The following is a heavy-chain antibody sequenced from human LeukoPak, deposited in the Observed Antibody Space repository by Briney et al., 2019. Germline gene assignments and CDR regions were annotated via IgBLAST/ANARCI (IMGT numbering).Heavy chain of an antibody. CDR1: GFTFSSYG. J-gene: IGHJ4*02. V-gene: IGHV3-30*03. CDR2: ISYDGSNK. CDR3: ATLYQLGCSGYDYSEGRVDY. Sequence: GGSLRLSCAASGFTFSSYGMHWVRQAPGKGLEWVAVISYDGSNKYYADSVKGRFTISRDNSKNTLYLQMNSLRAEDTAVYYCATLYQLGCSGYDYSEGRVDYWGQGTLVTVSS. D-gene: IGHD5-12*01.